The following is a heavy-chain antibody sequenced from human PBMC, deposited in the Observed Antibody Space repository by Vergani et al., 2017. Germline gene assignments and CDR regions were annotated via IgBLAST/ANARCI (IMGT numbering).Heavy chain of an antibody. V-gene: IGHV3-64*04. Sequence: VQLVESGGGLVQPGGSLRLSCSASGFTFSSYAMHWVRQAPGKGLEYVSAISGSGGSTYYADSVKGRFTISRDNSKNTLNLQMNSLRAEDTAVYYCAKADRRVLRFLEWSIAAGGMDVWGQGTKVTVSS. J-gene: IGHJ6*02. D-gene: IGHD3-3*01. CDR2: ISGSGGST. CDR1: GFTFSSYA. CDR3: AKADRRVLRFLEWSIAAGGMDV.